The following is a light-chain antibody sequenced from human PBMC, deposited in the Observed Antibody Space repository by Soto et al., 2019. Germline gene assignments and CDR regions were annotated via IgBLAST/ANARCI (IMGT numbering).Light chain of an antibody. Sequence: DILMTQSPSTLSASVGDRVTITCRASQTINNWVAWYQQKPGKAPKLLIYKAASLESGVPSRFSGSVSGTEFTLTISGLQPDDFASYYCQPYSTYFSLTFGGGTTVDIK. CDR3: QPYSTYFSLT. CDR2: KAA. CDR1: QTINNW. J-gene: IGKJ4*01. V-gene: IGKV1-5*03.